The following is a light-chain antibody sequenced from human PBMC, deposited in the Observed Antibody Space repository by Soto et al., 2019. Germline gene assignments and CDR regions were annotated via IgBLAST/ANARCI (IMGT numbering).Light chain of an antibody. Sequence: QSALIQPRSVSGSPGQSVTISCTGTSSDVGGYNYVSWYQQHPGKAPKLMIYDVSKRPSGVPDRFSGSKSGNTASLTISGLQAEDEADYYCCSYAGSYPYVFGTGTKVTVL. CDR3: CSYAGSYPYV. V-gene: IGLV2-11*01. J-gene: IGLJ1*01. CDR2: DVS. CDR1: SSDVGGYNY.